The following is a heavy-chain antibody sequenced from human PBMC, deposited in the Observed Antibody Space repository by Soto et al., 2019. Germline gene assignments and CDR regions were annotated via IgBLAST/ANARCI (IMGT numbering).Heavy chain of an antibody. Sequence: EVQLVESGGGLVKPGGSLRLSCAASGFTFSSYSINWVRQAPGKGLEWVSSISSGSIYIYYADSLKGRFTISRDNAKNSRSLQMNSLRAEDTAVYYCARGSLGYFDYWGQGTLVTVSS. D-gene: IGHD7-27*01. V-gene: IGHV3-21*06. CDR3: ARGSLGYFDY. CDR2: ISSGSIYI. CDR1: GFTFSSYS. J-gene: IGHJ4*02.